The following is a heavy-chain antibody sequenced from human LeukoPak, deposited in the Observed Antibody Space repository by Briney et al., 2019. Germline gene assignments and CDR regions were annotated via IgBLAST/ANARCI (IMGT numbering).Heavy chain of an antibody. CDR3: ARQSLGASGLDS. D-gene: IGHD1-26*01. Sequence: PGRSLRLSCAASGFTFSSYGMHWVRQAPGKGLDWVAAVKDDGSYISYAPSVKGRFTISRDNSKNTVVLQMNSLNVDDTAIYYCARQSLGASGLDSWGQGMLVTVSS. J-gene: IGHJ4*02. CDR1: GFTFSSYG. CDR2: VKDDGSYI. V-gene: IGHV3-30*03.